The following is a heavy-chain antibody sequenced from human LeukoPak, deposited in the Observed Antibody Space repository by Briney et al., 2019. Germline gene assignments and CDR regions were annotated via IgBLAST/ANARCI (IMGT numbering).Heavy chain of an antibody. Sequence: ASVKVSCKASGYTFTSYGISWVRRAPGQGLEWMGWISAYNGNTNYAQKLQGRVTMTTDTSTSTAYMELRSLRSDDTAVYYCARYGSGSSYYYYYYMDVWGKGTTVTVSS. D-gene: IGHD3-10*01. J-gene: IGHJ6*03. V-gene: IGHV1-18*01. CDR2: ISAYNGNT. CDR3: ARYGSGSSYYYYYYMDV. CDR1: GYTFTSYG.